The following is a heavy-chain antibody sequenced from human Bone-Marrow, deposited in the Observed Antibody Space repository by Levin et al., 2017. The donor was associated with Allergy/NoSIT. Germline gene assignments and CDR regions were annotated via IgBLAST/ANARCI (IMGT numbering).Heavy chain of an antibody. Sequence: GESLKISCKASGYTFTSYAMHWVRQAPGQRLEWMGWINAGNGNTKYSQKFQGRVTITRDTSASTAYMELSSLRSEDTAVYYCARGGRIFGVGPRGAFDSWGQGTMVTVSS. CDR2: INAGNGNT. CDR1: GYTFTSYA. CDR3: ARGGRIFGVGPRGAFDS. D-gene: IGHD3-3*01. V-gene: IGHV1-3*01. J-gene: IGHJ3*02.